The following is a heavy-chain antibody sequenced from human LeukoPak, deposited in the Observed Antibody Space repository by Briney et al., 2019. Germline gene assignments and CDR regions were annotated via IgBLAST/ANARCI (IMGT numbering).Heavy chain of an antibody. CDR1: GYSFTSYW. CDR2: TYPGDSDT. CDR3: ARQGSRDSGSGTSCSH. V-gene: IGHV5-51*01. J-gene: IGHJ4*02. Sequence: GESLKISCKGSGYSFTSYWIGWVRQMPGKGLEWMGITYPGDSDTRYSPSFQGQVTISADKSISTAYLQWSSLKASGTAMYYCARQGSRDSGSGTSCSHWGQGTLVTVSS. D-gene: IGHD2-2*01.